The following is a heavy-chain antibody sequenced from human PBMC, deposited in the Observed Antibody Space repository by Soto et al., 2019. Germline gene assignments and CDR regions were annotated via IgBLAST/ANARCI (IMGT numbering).Heavy chain of an antibody. V-gene: IGHV1-24*01. D-gene: IGHD6-19*01. CDR1: GYTLTELS. Sequence: QVHLVQSGAEVKKPGASVKVSCQVSGYTLTELSMHWVRQAPGKGLEWMGGFDPEHGETIYAQKFQGRVIMTEDTSKDTAYMELSSLRSEATDVYYCATNVHSSGYCADYWGQGTLVTVSS. J-gene: IGHJ4*02. CDR3: ATNVHSSGYCADY. CDR2: FDPEHGET.